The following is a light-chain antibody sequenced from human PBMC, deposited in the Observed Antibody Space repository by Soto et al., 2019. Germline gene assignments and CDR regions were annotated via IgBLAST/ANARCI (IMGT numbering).Light chain of an antibody. V-gene: IGLV2-23*02. CDR2: DVT. CDR1: SSNVGSYDL. J-gene: IGLJ2*01. Sequence: QSALTQPASVSGSPGQSITISCTGTSSNVGSYDLVSWYQQHPGKAPKLLIYDVTKRPSGVSNRFSGSKSGNTASLTISGLQAEDEADYACCSYAASNTLIFGGGTKLTVL. CDR3: CSYAASNTLI.